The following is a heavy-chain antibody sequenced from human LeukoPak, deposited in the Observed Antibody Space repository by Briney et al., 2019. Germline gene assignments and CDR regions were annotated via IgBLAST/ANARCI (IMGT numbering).Heavy chain of an antibody. D-gene: IGHD3-10*01. CDR3: ARAPTMVRGVIEGNWFDP. V-gene: IGHV4-4*07. J-gene: IGHJ5*02. CDR2: IYISGST. CDR1: GGSISSYY. Sequence: SETLSLTCTVSGGSISSYYWSWIRQPAGKGLEWIGRIYISGSTNYNPSLKSRVTMSTDTSKNQFSLKLSSVTAADTAVYYCARAPTMVRGVIEGNWFDPWGQGTLVTVSS.